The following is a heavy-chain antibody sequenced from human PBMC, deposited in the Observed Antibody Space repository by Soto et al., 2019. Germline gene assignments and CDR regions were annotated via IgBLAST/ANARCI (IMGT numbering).Heavy chain of an antibody. V-gene: IGHV3-23*01. J-gene: IGHJ4*02. Sequence: EVQLLESGGGLVQPGGSLRLSCAASGFTFSSHAMTWVRQAAGNGLEWVSSIGESGDPTYYADSVKGRFTISRDNSKNTLFLQMNTLRAEDPAVYYCATGSSGAGGEDNWGQGTLVTVSS. CDR3: ATGSSGAGGEDN. CDR1: GFTFSSHA. CDR2: IGESGDPT. D-gene: IGHD3-10*01.